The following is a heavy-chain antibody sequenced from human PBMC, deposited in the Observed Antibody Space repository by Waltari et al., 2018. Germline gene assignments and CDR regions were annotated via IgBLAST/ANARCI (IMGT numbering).Heavy chain of an antibody. V-gene: IGHV1-18*04. CDR3: ARGGGYSGYDEFDY. Sequence: QVQLVQSGGEVKKPGASVKVSCKASGYPFTIYVISWVRQAPGQGLEWMGWISPYSGNTNYAQNLQGRVTMTTDTSTSTAYMELRSLRSDDTAVYYCARGGGYSGYDEFDYWGQGTLVTVSS. CDR2: ISPYSGNT. J-gene: IGHJ4*02. CDR1: GYPFTIYV. D-gene: IGHD5-12*01.